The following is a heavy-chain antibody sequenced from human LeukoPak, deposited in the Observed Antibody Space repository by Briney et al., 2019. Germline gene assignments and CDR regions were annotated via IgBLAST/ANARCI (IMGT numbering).Heavy chain of an antibody. CDR1: GFTFSSYA. J-gene: IGHJ4*02. Sequence: GGSLRLSCTASGFTFSSYAMNWVRQAPGKGLEWVSGIGAGGTFTYYADSVKGRFTISRDNSKKTVFLQMNSLRVEDTAVYYCAKDFVCDYWGQGTLVTVSS. CDR2: IGAGGTFT. V-gene: IGHV3-23*01. D-gene: IGHD6-6*01. CDR3: AKDFVCDY.